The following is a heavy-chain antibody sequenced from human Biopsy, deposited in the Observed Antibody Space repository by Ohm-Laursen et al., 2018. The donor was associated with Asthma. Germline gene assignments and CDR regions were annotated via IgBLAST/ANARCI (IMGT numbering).Heavy chain of an antibody. J-gene: IGHJ3*01. Sequence: SLRLSCTASGFTFSSYAMSWVRQTPARGLEWVSGISTNGGSKYYADSVKGRFTLSRDNSKTTLSLQMNSLTDGDTAVYYCVKALGGGDGFDVWGLGTTVTVSS. CDR1: GFTFSSYA. CDR2: ISTNGGSK. CDR3: VKALGGGDGFDV. V-gene: IGHV3-23*01.